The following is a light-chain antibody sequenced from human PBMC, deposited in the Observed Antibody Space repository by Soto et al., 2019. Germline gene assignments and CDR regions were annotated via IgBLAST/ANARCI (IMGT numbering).Light chain of an antibody. CDR3: ETWDNSLRAGG. J-gene: IGLJ3*02. CDR1: RSNIGNNA. Sequence: QSVLTQPPSVSAAPGQKVTVSCSGSRSNIGNNAVAWYQHLPGTAPTLLIYDNDKRPSGISDRFSASKSGTSATLAITGFPTGEEGDYYCETWDNSLRAGGFGGGN. V-gene: IGLV1-51*01. CDR2: DND.